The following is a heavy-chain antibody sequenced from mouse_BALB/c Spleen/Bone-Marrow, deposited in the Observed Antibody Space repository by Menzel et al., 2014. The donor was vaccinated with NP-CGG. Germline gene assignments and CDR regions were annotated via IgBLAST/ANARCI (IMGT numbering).Heavy chain of an antibody. CDR3: AGEGPYGNYAMDY. D-gene: IGHD2-10*02. CDR1: GFSLTGYG. V-gene: IGHV2-6-7*01. CDR2: IWGDGST. J-gene: IGHJ4*01. Sequence: VRVVESGPSLVAPSQTLSITCTVSGFSLTGYGVNWVRQPPGKGLEWLGMIWGDGSTDYNSALKSRLSISKDNSKSQDCLKMNNLQTDDTARYYCAGEGPYGNYAMDYWGQGTSVTVSS.